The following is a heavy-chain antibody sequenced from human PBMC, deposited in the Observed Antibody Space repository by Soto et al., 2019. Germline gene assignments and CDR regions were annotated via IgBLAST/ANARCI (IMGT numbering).Heavy chain of an antibody. CDR2: MNPNSGNT. Sequence: ASVKVSCKASGYTFTSYDITWVRQATGQGLEWMGWMNPNSGNTGYAQKFQGRVTMTRNTSISTAYMELSSLRSEDTAVYYCAREGPLDTAMVSAAFDIWGQGTMVTVSS. CDR3: AREGPLDTAMVSAAFDI. D-gene: IGHD5-18*01. V-gene: IGHV1-8*01. CDR1: GYTFTSYD. J-gene: IGHJ3*02.